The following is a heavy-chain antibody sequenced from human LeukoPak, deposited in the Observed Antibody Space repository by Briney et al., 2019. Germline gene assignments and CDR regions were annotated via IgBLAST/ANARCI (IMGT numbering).Heavy chain of an antibody. V-gene: IGHV4-39*07. CDR2: IFYSGST. CDR1: GGSISTSNYY. CDR3: ARLIRGYSYGKFDY. Sequence: SETLSLTCTVSGGSISTSNYYWGWIRQPPGKGLEWIGNIFYSGSTYYSPSLRSRVTISLDTSRNQFSLKLNSVIAADTAVYYCARLIRGYSYGKFDYWGQGTLVTVSS. J-gene: IGHJ4*02. D-gene: IGHD5-18*01.